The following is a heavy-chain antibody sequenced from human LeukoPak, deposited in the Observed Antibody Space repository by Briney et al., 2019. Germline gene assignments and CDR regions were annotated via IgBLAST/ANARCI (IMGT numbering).Heavy chain of an antibody. V-gene: IGHV1-2*02. CDR1: GYTFTGYY. J-gene: IGHJ5*02. Sequence: ASVKVSCKASGYTFTGYYMHWVRQAPGQGLEWMGWINPNSGGTNYAQKFQGRVTMTRDTSISTAYMELSRLRSDDTAVYYCARGRYFGQHWFDPWGQGTLVTVSS. CDR3: ARGRYFGQHWFDP. CDR2: INPNSGGT. D-gene: IGHD3-10*01.